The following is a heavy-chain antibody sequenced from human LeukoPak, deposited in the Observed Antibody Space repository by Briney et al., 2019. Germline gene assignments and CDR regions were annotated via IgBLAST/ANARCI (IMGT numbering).Heavy chain of an antibody. CDR2: ISNDGSYK. Sequence: GGSLRLSCAASGFTFSSYTMHWVRQAPGKGLEWVAVISNDGSYKYYADSVKGRFTVSRDNSNNTLYLQMNSLRAEDTAVYYCAKDREPRGRAVAGYDYWGQGTLVTVSS. CDR1: GFTFSSYT. D-gene: IGHD6-19*01. CDR3: AKDREPRGRAVAGYDY. J-gene: IGHJ4*02. V-gene: IGHV3-30*04.